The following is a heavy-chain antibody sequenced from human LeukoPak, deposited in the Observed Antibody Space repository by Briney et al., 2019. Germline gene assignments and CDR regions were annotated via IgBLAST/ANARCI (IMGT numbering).Heavy chain of an antibody. J-gene: IGHJ3*02. V-gene: IGHV3-48*03. CDR1: GFTFSDYE. Sequence: GGSLRLSCAASGFTFSDYEMNWVRQAPGKGLEWVSYIGGSGRIIYYADSVKGRFTVSRDNAKNSLYLQMNSLRAEDTAVYYCARDSYDSSGYGDSDIWGQGTMVTVSS. CDR3: ARDSYDSSGYGDSDI. CDR2: IGGSGRII. D-gene: IGHD3-22*01.